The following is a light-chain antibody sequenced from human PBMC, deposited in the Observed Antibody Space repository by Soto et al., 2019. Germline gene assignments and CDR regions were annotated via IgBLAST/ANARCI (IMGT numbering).Light chain of an antibody. CDR2: DAS. CDR1: QSVSSY. Sequence: EIMFKQSPSTLSLPTGERATLSCRASQSVSSYLAWYQQKPGQAPRLLIYDASNRATGIPARFSGSGSGTDFTLTISSLEPEDFAVYYCQQRSNWPITFCQGTLLEIK. V-gene: IGKV3-11*01. CDR3: QQRSNWPIT. J-gene: IGKJ5*01.